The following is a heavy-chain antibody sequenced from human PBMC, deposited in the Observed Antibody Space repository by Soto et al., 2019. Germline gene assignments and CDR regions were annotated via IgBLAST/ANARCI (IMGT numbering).Heavy chain of an antibody. CDR3: AKDHATYDYVWGSYRGVNDY. Sequence: PGGALRRSCAASGVTFSSYAMSWVRQAPGKGLEWVSAISGSGGSTYYADSVKGRFTISRDNSKNTLYLQMNSLRAEDTAVYYCAKDHATYDYVWGSYRGVNDYWGQGTLVTVSS. CDR2: ISGSGGST. J-gene: IGHJ4*02. D-gene: IGHD3-16*02. CDR1: GVTFSSYA. V-gene: IGHV3-23*01.